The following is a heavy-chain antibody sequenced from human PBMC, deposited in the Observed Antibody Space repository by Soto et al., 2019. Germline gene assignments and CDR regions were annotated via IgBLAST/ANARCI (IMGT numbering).Heavy chain of an antibody. J-gene: IGHJ4*02. CDR2: IIPIFGTA. CDR3: ASSWINYYDSSGYYAYFDY. D-gene: IGHD3-22*01. V-gene: IGHV1-69*13. Sequence: SLKVSCKASGGTFSSYAISWVRQAPGQGLEWMGGIIPIFGTANYAQKFQGRVTITADESTSTAYMELSSLRSEDTAVYYCASSWINYYDSSGYYAYFDYWGQGTLVTVSS. CDR1: GGTFSSYA.